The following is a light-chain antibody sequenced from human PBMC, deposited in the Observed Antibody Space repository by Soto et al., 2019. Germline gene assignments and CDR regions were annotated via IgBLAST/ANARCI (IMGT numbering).Light chain of an antibody. CDR2: DTS. J-gene: IGKJ4*01. CDR3: QQRAKWPLT. V-gene: IGKV3-11*01. Sequence: ERVVTQSPATLSVSPGERATLSCRASQSVSSNLAWYQQKPGQAPRLLIYDTSKRATGIPARFSGSGSGTDFTLTISSLEPEDFAIYYCQQRAKWPLTFGGGTKVDI. CDR1: QSVSSN.